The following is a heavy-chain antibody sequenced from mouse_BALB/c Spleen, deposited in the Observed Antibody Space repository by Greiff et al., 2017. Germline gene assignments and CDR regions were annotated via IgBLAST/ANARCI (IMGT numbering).Heavy chain of an antibody. Sequence: VQLQQSGAELAKPGASVKMSCKASGYTFTSYWMHWVKQRPGQGLEWIGYINPSTGYTEYNQKFKDKATLTADKSSSTAYIQLSSLTSEDSAVYYCARAVAYYGNYARSEFANWGQGTLGTVSA. CDR3: ARAVAYYGNYARSEFAN. CDR2: INPSTGYT. J-gene: IGHJ3*01. CDR1: GYTFTSYW. V-gene: IGHV1-7*01. D-gene: IGHD2-10*01.